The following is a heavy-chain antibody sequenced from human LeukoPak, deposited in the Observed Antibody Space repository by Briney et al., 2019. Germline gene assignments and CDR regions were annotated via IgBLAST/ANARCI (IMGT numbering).Heavy chain of an antibody. CDR3: ARGGGLNWFDP. V-gene: IGHV1-8*02. CDR1: GGTFSSYA. Sequence: GSSVKVSCKASGGTFSSYAISWVRQAAGQGLEWMGWMNPNSGNTGYAQKFQGRVTMTRNTSISTAYMELSSLRPEDTAVYYCARGGGLNWFDPWGQGTLVTVSS. D-gene: IGHD3-10*01. J-gene: IGHJ5*02. CDR2: MNPNSGNT.